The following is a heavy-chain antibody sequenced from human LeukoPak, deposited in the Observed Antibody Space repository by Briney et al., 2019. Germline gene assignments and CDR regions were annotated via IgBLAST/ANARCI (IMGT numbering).Heavy chain of an antibody. D-gene: IGHD3-22*01. Sequence: GGSLRLSCAASGFTFSSYAMSWVRQAPGKGLEWVSAISGSGGSTYYADSVKGRFTISRDNSKNTLYLQMNSLRAEDTAVYYCAKDRGNYYDSSGYLSWGQGTLVTVSS. J-gene: IGHJ4*02. CDR2: ISGSGGST. V-gene: IGHV3-23*01. CDR3: AKDRGNYYDSSGYLS. CDR1: GFTFSSYA.